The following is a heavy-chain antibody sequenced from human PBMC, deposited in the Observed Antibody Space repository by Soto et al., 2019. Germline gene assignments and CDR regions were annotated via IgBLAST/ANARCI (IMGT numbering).Heavy chain of an antibody. CDR1: GFTFSSYA. Sequence: GGSLRLSCAASGFTFSSYAMHWVRQAPGKGLEYVSAISSNGGSTYYANSVKGRFTISRDNSKNTLYLQMGSLRAEDMAVYYCARDSVLGVAAPSYFQHWGQGTLVTVSS. CDR3: ARDSVLGVAAPSYFQH. V-gene: IGHV3-64*01. D-gene: IGHD2-15*01. J-gene: IGHJ1*01. CDR2: ISSNGGST.